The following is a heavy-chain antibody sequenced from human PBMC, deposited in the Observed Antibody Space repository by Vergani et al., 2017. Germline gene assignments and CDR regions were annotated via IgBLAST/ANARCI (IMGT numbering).Heavy chain of an antibody. CDR1: GYSFTNYW. Sequence: EVPLVQSGAEVKKPGESLKISCQISGYSFTNYWIGWVRQMPGKGLEWMGIIHPADSDTRYSPSFQGQVTISVDKSISTAYLQRSSLRASDSAMYYCARLYGRDSSGSKYFYYGGQGTLGTVSS. CDR3: ARLYGRDSSGSKYFYY. CDR2: IHPADSDT. D-gene: IGHD3-22*01. J-gene: IGHJ4*02. V-gene: IGHV5-51*01.